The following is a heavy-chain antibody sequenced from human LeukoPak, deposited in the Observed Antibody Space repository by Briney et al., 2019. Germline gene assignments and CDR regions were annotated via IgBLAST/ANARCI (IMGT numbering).Heavy chain of an antibody. Sequence: SEILSLTCTVSGGSISSSSYYWGWIRQPPGKGLEWIGSIYYSASTYYNPSLKSRVTISVDTSKNQFSLKLSSVTAADTAVYYCARQTEWLRLLSFDYWGQGTLVTVSS. CDR3: ARQTEWLRLLSFDY. J-gene: IGHJ4*02. CDR2: IYYSAST. D-gene: IGHD5-12*01. V-gene: IGHV4-39*01. CDR1: GGSISSSSYY.